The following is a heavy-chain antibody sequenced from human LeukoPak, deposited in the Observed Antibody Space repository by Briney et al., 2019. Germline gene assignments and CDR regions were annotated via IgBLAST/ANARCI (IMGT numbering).Heavy chain of an antibody. Sequence: ASVKVSCKASGYTFTGYYMHWVRQAPGQGLEWMGWINPNSVGTNYAQKFQGRVTMTRDTSISTAYMELSRLRSDDTAVYYCAGTYYYDSSGYYVFDYWGQGTLVTVSS. CDR1: GYTFTGYY. D-gene: IGHD3-22*01. CDR2: INPNSVGT. J-gene: IGHJ4*02. V-gene: IGHV1-2*02. CDR3: AGTYYYDSSGYYVFDY.